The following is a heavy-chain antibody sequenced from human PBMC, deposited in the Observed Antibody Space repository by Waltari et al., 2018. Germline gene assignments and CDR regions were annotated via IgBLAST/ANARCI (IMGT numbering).Heavy chain of an antibody. CDR1: GGSLSTNYN. CDR3: GRIAFGDEGGYFQY. V-gene: IGHV4-39*01. J-gene: IGHJ1*01. Sequence: QLQLQESGPGLGKPSETLSLTCTVSGGSLSTNYNWGWIRQPPGKGLEWMGNMQYRGSTFYNPSLESRVTISLDTWKNQFSLRLSAVGAADTAVYFCGRIAFGDEGGYFQYWGQGTLVTVSS. CDR2: MQYRGST. D-gene: IGHD4-17*01.